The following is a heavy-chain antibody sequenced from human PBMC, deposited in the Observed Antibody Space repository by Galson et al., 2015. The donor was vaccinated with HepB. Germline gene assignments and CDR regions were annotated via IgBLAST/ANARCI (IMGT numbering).Heavy chain of an antibody. V-gene: IGHV1-69*13. Sequence: SVKVSCKASGGTFSNFAISWVRQAPGQGLEWMGQIIPIFGIANYPQKFRGTVTITADESTSTAYMELSSLRSEDTAVYYCARDRDDSSSSFDYWGQGTLVTVSS. CDR3: ARDRDDSSSSFDY. J-gene: IGHJ4*02. CDR1: GGTFSNFA. CDR2: IIPIFGIA. D-gene: IGHD2-15*01.